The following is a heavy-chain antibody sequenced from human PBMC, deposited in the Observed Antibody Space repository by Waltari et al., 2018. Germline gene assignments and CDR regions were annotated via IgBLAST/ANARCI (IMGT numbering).Heavy chain of an antibody. D-gene: IGHD3-22*01. J-gene: IGHJ4*02. V-gene: IGHV4-59*01. CDR3: ARDALYYYDSSGYYYGYFDY. Sequence: QVQLQESGPGLVKPSETLSLTCPVSGGSISSYYWSWIRQPPGKGLEWIGYIYYSGSTNYNPSLKSRVTISVDTSKNQFSLKLSSVTAADTAVYYCARDALYYYDSSGYYYGYFDYWGQGTLVTVSS. CDR1: GGSISSYY. CDR2: IYYSGST.